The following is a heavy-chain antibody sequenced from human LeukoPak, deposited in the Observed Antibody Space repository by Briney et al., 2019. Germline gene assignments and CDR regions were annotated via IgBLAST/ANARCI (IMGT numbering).Heavy chain of an antibody. V-gene: IGHV4-34*01. CDR3: ARGPIGSYGGYVP. Sequence: SETLSLTCAVYGGSFSGYYWSWIRQPPGKGLEWIGEINHSGSTNYNPSLKSRVTISVDTSKNQFSLKLGSVTAADTAVYYCARGPIGSYGGYVPWGQGTLVTVSS. CDR2: INHSGST. D-gene: IGHD5-12*01. CDR1: GGSFSGYY. J-gene: IGHJ5*02.